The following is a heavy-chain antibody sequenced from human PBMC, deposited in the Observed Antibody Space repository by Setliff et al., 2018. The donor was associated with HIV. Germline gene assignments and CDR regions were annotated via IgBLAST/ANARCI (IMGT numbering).Heavy chain of an antibody. D-gene: IGHD3-22*01. J-gene: IGHJ4*02. CDR3: ARGITQHISMIRYFDF. CDR1: GASINSGSYF. V-gene: IGHV4-61*02. Sequence: SETLSLTCDVSGASINSGSYFWSWIRQPAGKGLECIGRIYSSGGINYNASLKSRVTMSVDTSKNQVSLQRRSVTAADTAVYYCARGITQHISMIRYFDFWGQGMLVTVSS. CDR2: IYSSGGI.